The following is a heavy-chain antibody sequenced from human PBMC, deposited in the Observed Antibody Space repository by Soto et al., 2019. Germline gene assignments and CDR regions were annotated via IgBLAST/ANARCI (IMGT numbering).Heavy chain of an antibody. CDR1: GYTFSNYA. CDR3: ARDRYYGSGSYNYFDY. CDR2: INVGNGNT. J-gene: IGHJ4*02. Sequence: ASVKVSCKTSGYTFSNYAMHWVRQAPGQRLEWMGLINVGNGNTKYSQKFQGRVTITRDTSANTAYMELSSLRSEDTAVYYCARDRYYGSGSYNYFDYWGLGTLVTVS. D-gene: IGHD3-10*01. V-gene: IGHV1-3*01.